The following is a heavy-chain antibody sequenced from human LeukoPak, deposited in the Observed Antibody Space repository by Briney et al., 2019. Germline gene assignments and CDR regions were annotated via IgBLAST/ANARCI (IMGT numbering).Heavy chain of an antibody. V-gene: IGHV5-51*01. CDR2: IYPGDSDT. D-gene: IGHD4-17*01. J-gene: IGHJ4*02. CDR3: ARHYGDYEPVDY. CDR1: GYVFTSYW. Sequence: GESLKISCKASGYVFTSYWIGWGRQLPGKGLEWMGIIYPGDSDTKYSPSFQGQVTVSADKSISTAYLQWSSLRASDTAIYYCARHYGDYEPVDYWGQGTLVTVSS.